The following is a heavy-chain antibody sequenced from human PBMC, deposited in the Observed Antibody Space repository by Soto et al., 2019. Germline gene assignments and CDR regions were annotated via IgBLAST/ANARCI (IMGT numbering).Heavy chain of an antibody. V-gene: IGHV4-39*01. CDR2: IYYSGST. J-gene: IGHJ5*02. CDR1: GGSISSSSYY. Sequence: QLQLQESGPGLVKPSETLSLTCTVSGGSISSSSYYWGWIRQPPGKGLEWIGSIYYSGSTYYNPSLKSRVTISVDTSKNQFSLKLSSVTAADTAVYYCARHRQVVVKVKTCGWFDPWGQGTLVTVSS. D-gene: IGHD3-22*01. CDR3: ARHRQVVVKVKTCGWFDP.